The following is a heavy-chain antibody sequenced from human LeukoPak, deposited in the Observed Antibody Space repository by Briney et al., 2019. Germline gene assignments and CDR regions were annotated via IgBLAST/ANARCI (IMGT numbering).Heavy chain of an antibody. D-gene: IGHD1-26*01. V-gene: IGHV4-4*07. J-gene: IGHJ4*02. CDR3: ARENSGSYRQFDY. CDR1: GGSINNYY. Sequence: SETLSLTCTVSGGSINNYYWSWIRQPAGKGLEWNGRVYTRGSTNYNPSLKSRATMSVDTSKNQFSLKLNSVTAADTAAYYCARENSGSYRQFDYWGQGTLVTVSS. CDR2: VYTRGST.